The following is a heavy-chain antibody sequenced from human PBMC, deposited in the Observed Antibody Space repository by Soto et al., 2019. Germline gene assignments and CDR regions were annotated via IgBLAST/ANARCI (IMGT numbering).Heavy chain of an antibody. CDR1: GFTFITYA. D-gene: IGHD2-15*01. V-gene: IGHV3-64*01. CDR3: ARDGYCSGGSCYISTVGPAFDI. J-gene: IGHJ3*02. CDR2: ISSNGGST. Sequence: EVQLVESGGGLVQPGGPLRLSCAAPGFTFITYAMHWFRQAPGKGLENVSAISSNGGSTYYANSVKGRFTISRDNSKITLYLQMGSLRAEDMAVYYCARDGYCSGGSCYISTVGPAFDIWGQGRMVTVSS.